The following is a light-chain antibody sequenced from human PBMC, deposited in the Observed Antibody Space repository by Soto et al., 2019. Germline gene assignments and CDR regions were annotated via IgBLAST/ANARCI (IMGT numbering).Light chain of an antibody. CDR2: WAS. CDR1: QSVLYSSNNKNY. J-gene: IGKJ2*01. CDR3: QQYYSIPHT. V-gene: IGKV4-1*01. Sequence: DIVMTQSPDSLAVSLGERASIDCKSSQSVLYSSNNKNYLAWYQQKPGQPPKLLIYWASTRESGVPDRFSGSGSGTDFTLTISSLQTDDVAVYYCQQYYSIPHTFGQGTKLEIK.